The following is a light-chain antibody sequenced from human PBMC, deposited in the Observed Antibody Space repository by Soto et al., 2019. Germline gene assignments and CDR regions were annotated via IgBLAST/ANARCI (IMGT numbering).Light chain of an antibody. J-gene: IGKJ3*01. CDR3: QKYNSAPFT. Sequence: DIQMTQSPSSLSASVGYRVTITCRASQGISNYLAWYQQKPGKVPTLLIYAASTLQSGVPSRFSGSGSETDLTLTISSLQPEDVATYYWQKYNSAPFTFGTGTKVDIK. CDR2: AAS. CDR1: QGISNY. V-gene: IGKV1-27*01.